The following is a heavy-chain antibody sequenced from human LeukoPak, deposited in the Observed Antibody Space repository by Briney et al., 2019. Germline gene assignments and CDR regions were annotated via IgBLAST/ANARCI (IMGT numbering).Heavy chain of an antibody. CDR2: ISSSSSYI. Sequence: AGGSLRLSCAASGFTFSSYEMNWVRQAPGKGLEWVSSISSSSSYIYYADSVKGRFTISRDNAKNSLYLQMNSLRAEDTAVYYCARDYRAVDRWFGEFVESRYYMDVWGKGTTVTVSS. CDR3: ARDYRAVDRWFGEFVESRYYMDV. J-gene: IGHJ6*03. V-gene: IGHV3-21*01. D-gene: IGHD3-10*01. CDR1: GFTFSSYE.